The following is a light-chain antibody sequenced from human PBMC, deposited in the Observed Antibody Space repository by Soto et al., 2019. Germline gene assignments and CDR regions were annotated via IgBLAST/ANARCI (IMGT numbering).Light chain of an antibody. CDR3: QQYGSSPPYT. CDR2: GSS. V-gene: IGKV3-20*01. J-gene: IGKJ2*01. CDR1: QSVSNNY. Sequence: EVVLTQSPGTLSLSPGERATLSCRASQSVSNNYLAWYQQKPGQSPKLLIFGSSDRATGIPDRFSGSGSGTEFTLTIRSLEPEDFAVYYCQQYGSSPPYTFGQGTKLAIK.